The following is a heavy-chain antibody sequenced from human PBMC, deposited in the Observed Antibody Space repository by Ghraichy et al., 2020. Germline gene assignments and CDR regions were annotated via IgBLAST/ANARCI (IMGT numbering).Heavy chain of an antibody. D-gene: IGHD4-17*01. J-gene: IGHJ4*02. CDR3: ARRTTTVTTVGAFDY. CDR2: ISGSGGST. CDR1: GFTFSSYA. Sequence: GESLNISCAASGFTFSSYAMSWVRQAPGKGLEWVSAISGSGGSTYYADSVKGRFTISRDNSKNTLYLQMNSLRAEDTAVYYCARRTTTVTTVGAFDYWGQGTLVTVSS. V-gene: IGHV3-23*01.